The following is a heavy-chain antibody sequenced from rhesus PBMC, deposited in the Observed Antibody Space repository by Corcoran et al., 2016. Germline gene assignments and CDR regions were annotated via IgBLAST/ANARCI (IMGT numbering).Heavy chain of an antibody. CDR3: ARVVNNYDDAFDF. D-gene: IGHD4-11*01. V-gene: IGHV2-95*01. Sequence: QVTLKESGPALVKPTQTLTLTCTFSGFSTSTTGTGVGWLRPPPGKALEWLANIYWNDSKYYSTSLKSRLTISKDTSKNQVVLTMTNMDPVDTATYYCARVVNNYDDAFDFWGQGLRVTVSS. CDR1: GFSTSTTGTG. CDR2: IYWNDSK. J-gene: IGHJ3*01.